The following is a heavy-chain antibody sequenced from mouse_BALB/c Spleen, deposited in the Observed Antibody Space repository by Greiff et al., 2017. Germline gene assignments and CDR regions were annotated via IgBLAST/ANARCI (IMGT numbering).Heavy chain of an antibody. Sequence: VQLQQSGAELMKPGASVKISCKATGYTFSSYWIEWVKQRPGHGLEWIGMIHPSDSETRLNQKFKDKATLTVDKSSSTAYMQLSSPTSEDSAVYYCARKRDYYAMDYWGQGTSVTVSS. J-gene: IGHJ4*01. V-gene: IGHV1-74*01. CDR3: ARKRDYYAMDY. CDR1: GYTFSSYW. CDR2: IHPSDSET.